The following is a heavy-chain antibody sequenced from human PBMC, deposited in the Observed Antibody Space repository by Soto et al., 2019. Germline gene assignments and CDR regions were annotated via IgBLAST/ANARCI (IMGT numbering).Heavy chain of an antibody. J-gene: IGHJ4*02. V-gene: IGHV3-21*01. CDR3: ARDGDSSSWHQLLDY. D-gene: IGHD6-13*01. Sequence: EVQLVESGGGLVKPGGSLRLSCAASGFTFSSYSMNWVRQAPGKGLEWVSSISSSSSYIYYADSVKGRFTISRDNAKNSLYLQMNSLRAEDTAVYYCARDGDSSSWHQLLDYWGQGTLVTVSS. CDR1: GFTFSSYS. CDR2: ISSSSSYI.